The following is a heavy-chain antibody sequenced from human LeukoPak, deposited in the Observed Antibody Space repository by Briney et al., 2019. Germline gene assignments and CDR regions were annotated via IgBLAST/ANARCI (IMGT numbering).Heavy chain of an antibody. V-gene: IGHV4-34*01. CDR3: ASQNYDILTAGYYFDY. Sequence: SETLSLTCTVSGGSISSYYWSWIRQPPGKGLEWIGEINHSGSTNYNPSLKSRVTISVDTSKNQFSLKLSSVTAADTAVYYCASQNYDILTAGYYFDYWGQGTLVTVSS. CDR1: GGSISSYY. CDR2: INHSGST. J-gene: IGHJ4*02. D-gene: IGHD3-9*01.